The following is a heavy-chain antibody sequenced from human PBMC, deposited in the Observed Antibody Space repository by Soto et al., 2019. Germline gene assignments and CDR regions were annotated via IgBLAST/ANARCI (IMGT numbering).Heavy chain of an antibody. CDR2: ISYDGSNK. J-gene: IGHJ6*02. CDR3: AKDKLRGGRGVITYYSGMDV. V-gene: IGHV3-30*18. Sequence: QVQLVESGGGVVQPGRSLRLSCAASGFTFSSYGMHWVRQAPGKGLEWVAVISYDGSNKYYADSVKGRFTISRDNSKNTLYLQMNSLRAEATAVYYCAKDKLRGGRGVITYYSGMDVWGQGTTVTVSS. CDR1: GFTFSSYG. D-gene: IGHD3-10*01.